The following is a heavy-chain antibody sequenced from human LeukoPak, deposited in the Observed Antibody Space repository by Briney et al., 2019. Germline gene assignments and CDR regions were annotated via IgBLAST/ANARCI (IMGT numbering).Heavy chain of an antibody. V-gene: IGHV3-33*01. CDR3: ARDWGSGNSYYFDY. D-gene: IGHD3-10*01. CDR2: IWYDGSNK. Sequence: PGGPLRLSCAASGFTFSSYGMHWVRQAPGKGLEWVAVIWYDGSNKYYADSVKGRFTISRDNSKNTLYLQMNSLRAEDTAVYYCARDWGSGNSYYFDYWGQGTLVTVSS. J-gene: IGHJ4*02. CDR1: GFTFSSYG.